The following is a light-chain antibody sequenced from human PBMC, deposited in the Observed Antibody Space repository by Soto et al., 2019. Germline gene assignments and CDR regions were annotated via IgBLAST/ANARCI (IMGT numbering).Light chain of an antibody. CDR1: QSVTSIY. CDR3: QQYDGSSKYT. CDR2: GTS. V-gene: IGKV3-20*01. J-gene: IGKJ2*01. Sequence: EIVLTQSPGTLSLSPGDRATLSCRASQSVTSIYLAWYQQKPGQAPTLLIYGTSTRATGIPDRFSGSGSGTDFTLTISRLEPEDFAMYYCQQYDGSSKYTFGQGTKLEI.